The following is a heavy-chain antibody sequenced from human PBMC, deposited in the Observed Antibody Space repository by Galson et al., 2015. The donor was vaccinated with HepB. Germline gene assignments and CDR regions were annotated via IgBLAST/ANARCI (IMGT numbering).Heavy chain of an antibody. CDR1: GYTFTGNY. CDR3: ARAATHTDYYDSSGYYYGGAFDI. CDR2: INAGNGNT. D-gene: IGHD3-22*01. J-gene: IGHJ3*02. V-gene: IGHV1-3*01. Sequence: SVKVSCKASGYTFTGNYMHWVRQAPGQRLEWMGWINAGNGNTKYSQNFQGRVTITRDTSASTAYMDLSSLRSEDTAVYYCARAATHTDYYDSSGYYYGGAFDIWGQGTMVTVSS.